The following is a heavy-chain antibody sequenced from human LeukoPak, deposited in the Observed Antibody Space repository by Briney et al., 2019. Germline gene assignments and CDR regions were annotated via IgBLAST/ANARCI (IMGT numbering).Heavy chain of an antibody. CDR2: IYYSGST. CDR1: GGSISSGGYY. D-gene: IGHD1-1*01. V-gene: IGHV4-31*03. J-gene: IGHJ6*02. Sequence: SQTLSLTCTVSGGSISSGGYYWSWIRQHPGKGLEWIGYIYYSGSTYYNPSLKSRVTISVDRSKNQFSLKLSSVTAADTAVYYCARVAGTRNYYYYGMDVWGQGTTVTVSS. CDR3: ARVAGTRNYYYYGMDV.